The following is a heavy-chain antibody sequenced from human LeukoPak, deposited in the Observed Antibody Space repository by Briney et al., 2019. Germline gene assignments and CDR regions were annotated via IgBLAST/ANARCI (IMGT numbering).Heavy chain of an antibody. Sequence: PGGSLRLSCAASGFTFSSYAMSWVRQAPGKGLEWVSYISSSSSTIYYADSVKGRFTISRDNAKNSLYLQMNSLRAEDTAVYYCARDHRMGYDILTGYYRHHDYWGQGTLVTVSS. CDR1: GFTFSSYA. CDR2: ISSSSSTI. D-gene: IGHD3-9*01. V-gene: IGHV3-48*01. J-gene: IGHJ4*02. CDR3: ARDHRMGYDILTGYYRHHDY.